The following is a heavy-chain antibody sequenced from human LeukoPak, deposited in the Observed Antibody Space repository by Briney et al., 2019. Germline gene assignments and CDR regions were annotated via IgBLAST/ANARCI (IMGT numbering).Heavy chain of an antibody. Sequence: PGGSLRLSCAASGFTFSSYNMNWVRQAPGKGLEWVSSISSSSSYIYYADSVKGRFTISRDNAKNSLYLQMNSLRAEDTAVYYCARDISGWYYFDYWGQGTLVTVPS. D-gene: IGHD6-19*01. J-gene: IGHJ4*02. CDR3: ARDISGWYYFDY. CDR1: GFTFSSYN. CDR2: ISSSSSYI. V-gene: IGHV3-21*01.